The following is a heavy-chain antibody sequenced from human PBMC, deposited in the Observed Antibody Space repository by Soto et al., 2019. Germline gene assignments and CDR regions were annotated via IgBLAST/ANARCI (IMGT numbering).Heavy chain of an antibody. Sequence: SETLSLTCTVSGGSISSSSYYWGWIRQPPGKGLEWIGSIYYSGSTHYNPSLKSRLNLSVHTSNNQFSPTPSSATDAHKAVYYCARRGSYLEYWGQGTMVT. CDR2: IYYSGST. V-gene: IGHV4-39*01. CDR1: GGSISSSSYY. CDR3: ARRGSYLEY. J-gene: IGHJ4*02.